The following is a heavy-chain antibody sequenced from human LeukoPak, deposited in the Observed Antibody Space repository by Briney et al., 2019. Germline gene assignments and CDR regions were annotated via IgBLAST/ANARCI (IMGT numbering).Heavy chain of an antibody. V-gene: IGHV4-39*02. CDR1: GGSISSRSYY. CDR3: XXXXXXAXTXXXXFDL. D-gene: IGHD1-7*01. J-gene: IGHJ2*01. Sequence: NPSETLSLTCTVSGGSISSRSYYWGWIRQPPGKGLEWIGSIYYSGSTYYSPSLKSRVSISVDTSKNHFSLKLSSVTAADTAVYXXXXXXXXAXTXXXXFDLXXRGTLVTVSS. CDR2: IYYSGST.